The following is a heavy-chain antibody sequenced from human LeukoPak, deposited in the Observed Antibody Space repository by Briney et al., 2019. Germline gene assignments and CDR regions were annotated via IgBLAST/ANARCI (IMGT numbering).Heavy chain of an antibody. V-gene: IGHV4-4*07. Sequence: SETLSLTCTVSGGSISSYYWSWIRQPAGKGLEWIGRIYTSGSTNYNPSLKSRVTMSVDTSKNQFSLKLSSVTAADTAVYYCARNDYYDSSGYYYGFDPWGQGTLVTVSS. CDR3: ARNDYYDSSGYYYGFDP. J-gene: IGHJ5*02. D-gene: IGHD3-22*01. CDR1: GGSISSYY. CDR2: IYTSGST.